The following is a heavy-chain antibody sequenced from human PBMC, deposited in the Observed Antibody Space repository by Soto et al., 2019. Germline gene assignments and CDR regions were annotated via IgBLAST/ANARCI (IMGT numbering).Heavy chain of an antibody. CDR2: IYYSGNT. Sequence: SETLSLTCTVSGGSIISGGYYWSWIRQHPGKGLEWIAYIYYSGNTFYNPSLQSRVTISVDTSKNQFSLKLSSVTAADTAVYYCARVVVTASYYYYAMDVWGQGTTVTVSS. J-gene: IGHJ6*02. CDR1: GGSIISGGYY. CDR3: ARVVVTASYYYYAMDV. D-gene: IGHD2-15*01. V-gene: IGHV4-31*03.